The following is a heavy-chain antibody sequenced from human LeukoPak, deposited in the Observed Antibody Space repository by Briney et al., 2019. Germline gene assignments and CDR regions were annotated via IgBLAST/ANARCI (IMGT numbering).Heavy chain of an antibody. CDR2: VSYDGSNK. J-gene: IGHJ4*02. D-gene: IGHD3-22*01. Sequence: GRSLRLSCAASGFSFSSYGMHWVRQAPGKGLEWVAVVSYDGSNKYYADSVKGRFTISRDNARNSLFLQMNSLRAEDTAIYYCARAYDITSSFDYWGQGTLVTVSS. V-gene: IGHV3-30*03. CDR1: GFSFSSYG. CDR3: ARAYDITSSFDY.